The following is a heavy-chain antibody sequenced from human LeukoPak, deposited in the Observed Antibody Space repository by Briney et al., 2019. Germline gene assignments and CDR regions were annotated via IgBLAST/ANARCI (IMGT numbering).Heavy chain of an antibody. CDR2: IYSGGST. CDR1: GFTVSSNY. V-gene: IGHV3-66*01. CDR3: AREVLGDYYFDY. J-gene: IGHJ4*02. Sequence: GGSLRLSCAASGFTVSSNYISWVRQAPGKGLEWGSVIYSGGSTYYADSVKGRFTISRDNSKNTLYLQMNSLRAEDTAVYYCAREVLGDYYFDYWGQGTLVTVS. D-gene: IGHD3-16*01.